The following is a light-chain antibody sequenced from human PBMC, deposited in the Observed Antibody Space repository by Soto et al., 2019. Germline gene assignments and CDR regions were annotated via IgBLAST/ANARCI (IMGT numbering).Light chain of an antibody. CDR1: SSNIGSNY. CDR3: AAWDDSLSGPKVV. Sequence: QSVLTQPPSASGTPGQRVTISCSGSSSNIGSNYVYWYQQLPGTAPKLLIYRNNQRPSGAPDRFSGSKSGTSASLAISGLRSEDEADYYCAAWDDSLSGPKVVFGGGTQLTVL. J-gene: IGLJ2*01. CDR2: RNN. V-gene: IGLV1-47*01.